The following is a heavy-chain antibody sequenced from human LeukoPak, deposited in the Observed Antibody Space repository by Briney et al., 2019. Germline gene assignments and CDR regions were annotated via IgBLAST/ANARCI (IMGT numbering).Heavy chain of an antibody. CDR3: ARIYSSGRGNDALDI. CDR1: GFTFSSYQ. D-gene: IGHD6-19*01. Sequence: GGSLRLSCAASGFTFSSYQMTWVRQAPGKGLQWVSYITSTGTTIHYADSVKGRFTISRDNANNSLFLQMNSLRAEDTAVYYCARIYSSGRGNDALDIWGQGTMVGVSS. J-gene: IGHJ3*02. V-gene: IGHV3-48*03. CDR2: ITSTGTTI.